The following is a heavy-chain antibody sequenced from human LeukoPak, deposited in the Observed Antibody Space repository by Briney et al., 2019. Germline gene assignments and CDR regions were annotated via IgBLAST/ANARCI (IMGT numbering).Heavy chain of an antibody. CDR2: IKKDGSEK. CDR3: AREGGSGWYSGWFDP. Sequence: PGGSLRLSCAASGFTFSNYRMSWVRQAPGKGLEWVANIKKDGSEKKYVDSVKGRFTISRDNAENSLYLQMNSLRAEDTAVYYCAREGGSGWYSGWFDPWGQGTLVTVSS. J-gene: IGHJ5*02. V-gene: IGHV3-7*01. CDR1: GFTFSNYR. D-gene: IGHD6-19*01.